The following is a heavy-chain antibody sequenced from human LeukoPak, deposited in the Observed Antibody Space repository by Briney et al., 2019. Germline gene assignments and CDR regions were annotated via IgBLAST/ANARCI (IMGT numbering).Heavy chain of an antibody. CDR1: GGSISSHY. Sequence: PSETLSLTCTVSGGSISSHYWSWIRQPPGKGLEWIGYIYYSGTTNYNPSLKSRVTISVDTSKNQFSLKLSSVTAADTAVYYCARDQYYGSGSYQPVWGQGTLVTVSS. CDR3: ARDQYYGSGSYQPV. CDR2: IYYSGTT. J-gene: IGHJ4*02. V-gene: IGHV4-59*11. D-gene: IGHD3-10*01.